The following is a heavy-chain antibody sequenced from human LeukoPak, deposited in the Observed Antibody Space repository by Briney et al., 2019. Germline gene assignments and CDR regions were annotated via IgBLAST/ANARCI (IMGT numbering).Heavy chain of an antibody. CDR3: AKAKIYRYCSSTSCYGGVDY. CDR2: ISGSGGST. CDR1: GFTFSSYA. V-gene: IGHV3-23*01. Sequence: GGSLRLSCAASGFTFSSYAMSWVRQAPGKGLEWVPAISGSGGSTYYADSVKGRFTISRDNSKNTLYLQMNSLRAEDTAVYYCAKAKIYRYCSSTSCYGGVDYWGQGALVTVSS. D-gene: IGHD2-2*01. J-gene: IGHJ4*02.